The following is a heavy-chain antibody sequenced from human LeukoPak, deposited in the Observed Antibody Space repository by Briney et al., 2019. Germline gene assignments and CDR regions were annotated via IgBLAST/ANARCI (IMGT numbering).Heavy chain of an antibody. D-gene: IGHD5-18*01. CDR3: ARGRQLWPRVYYGMDV. CDR1: GGSISSFTYY. J-gene: IGHJ6*02. CDR2: IYYSGST. V-gene: IGHV4-39*07. Sequence: SETLSLTCTVSGGSISSFTYYWGWIRQPPGKGLEWIGSIYYSGSTYYNPSLKSRVTISIDTSKNQFSLKLSSVTAADTAMYYCARGRQLWPRVYYGMDVWGQGTTVTVSS.